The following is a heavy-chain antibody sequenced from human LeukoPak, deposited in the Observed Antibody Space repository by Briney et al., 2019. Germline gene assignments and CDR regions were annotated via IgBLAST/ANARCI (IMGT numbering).Heavy chain of an antibody. CDR1: GGSISSGGYY. CDR3: ARGRYYYDRSHGLHYDSSRYYYGMDV. D-gene: IGHD3-22*01. J-gene: IGHJ6*02. V-gene: IGHV4-30-2*01. CDR2: IYHSGST. Sequence: SETLSLTCTVSGGSISSGGYYWSWTRQPPGKGLEWIGYIYHSGSTYYNPSLKSRVTISVDTSKNQFSLNLSSVTAADTAVYYCARGRYYYDRSHGLHYDSSRYYYGMDVWGQGTTVTVSS.